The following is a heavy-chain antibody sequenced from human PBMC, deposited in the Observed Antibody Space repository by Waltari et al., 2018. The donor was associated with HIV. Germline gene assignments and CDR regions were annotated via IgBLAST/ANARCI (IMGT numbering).Heavy chain of an antibody. CDR1: GGSISSGSYY. J-gene: IGHJ2*01. CDR2: IYSSGST. Sequence: QVQLQGSGPGLVKPSQTLSLTCSVSGGSISSGSYYWSWIRQPGGKGLEWIGRIYSSGSTNYNPSLKSRATISINTSKNQFSLKLTSGTAADTAVYFCARTSFLGMVIMDFDLWGRGTLVTVSS. D-gene: IGHD3-3*01. CDR3: ARTSFLGMVIMDFDL. V-gene: IGHV4-61*02.